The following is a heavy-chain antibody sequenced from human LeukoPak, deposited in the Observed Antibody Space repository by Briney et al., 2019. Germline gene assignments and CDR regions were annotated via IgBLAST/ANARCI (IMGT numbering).Heavy chain of an antibody. CDR2: ISYDGSNK. Sequence: GGSLRLSCAASGFTFNSYAMHWVRQAPGKGLEWVAVISYDGSNKYYADSVKGRFTISRDNSKNTLYLQMNSLRAEDTAVYYCARGPSWGDYWGQGTLVTVSS. D-gene: IGHD3-16*01. CDR1: GFTFNSYA. CDR3: ARGPSWGDY. V-gene: IGHV3-30-3*01. J-gene: IGHJ4*02.